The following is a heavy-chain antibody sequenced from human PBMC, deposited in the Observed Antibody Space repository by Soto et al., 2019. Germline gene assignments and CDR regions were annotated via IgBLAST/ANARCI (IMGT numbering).Heavy chain of an antibody. D-gene: IGHD2-2*01. CDR1: GYTFTGYY. Sequence: GASVKVSCKASGYTFTGYYMHWGRQAPGQGLEWMGWINPNSGGTNYAQKFQGWVTMTRDTSISTAYMELSRLRSDDTAVYYCARAVPVGSSTSCNPFDYWGQGTLVTVSS. CDR2: INPNSGGT. V-gene: IGHV1-2*04. J-gene: IGHJ4*02. CDR3: ARAVPVGSSTSCNPFDY.